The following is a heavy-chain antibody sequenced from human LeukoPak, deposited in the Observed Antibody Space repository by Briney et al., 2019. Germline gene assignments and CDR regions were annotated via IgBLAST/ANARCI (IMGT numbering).Heavy chain of an antibody. CDR3: ARNLATDYHFYY. J-gene: IGHJ4*02. D-gene: IGHD3-16*01. CDR2: IYHSGSA. Sequence: SETLSLTCVVSTYSISNGYYWGWIRPPPGKGLEWIGSIYHSGSADYNPSVTSRVTISVDMSNNQFPLRLTSVTPAGPAVYYCARNLATDYHFYYWGQGTLVTVSS. CDR1: TYSISNGYY. V-gene: IGHV4-38-2*01.